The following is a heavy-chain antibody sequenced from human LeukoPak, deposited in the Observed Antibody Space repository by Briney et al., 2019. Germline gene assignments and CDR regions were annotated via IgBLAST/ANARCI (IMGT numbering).Heavy chain of an antibody. CDR2: IKGDGSEK. J-gene: IGHJ4*02. CDR1: GFTFSYYW. D-gene: IGHD6-25*01. Sequence: GSLRLSCATSGFTFSYYWMTWVRQAPGKGLEWLANIKGDGSEKNYVASMKGRFTISRDNVNNSLYLQLNNLRVEDTAMYYCAREAAYWGQGTRVTVSS. CDR3: AREAAY. V-gene: IGHV3-7*03.